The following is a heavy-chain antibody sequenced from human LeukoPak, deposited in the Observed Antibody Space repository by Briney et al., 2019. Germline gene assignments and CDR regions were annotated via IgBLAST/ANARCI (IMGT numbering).Heavy chain of an antibody. D-gene: IGHD2-2*01. J-gene: IGHJ3*02. CDR3: ARDGRVPAAGDAFDI. CDR2: ISSSSSYI. CDR1: GFTFSSYS. Sequence: PGGSLRLSCAASGFTFSSYSMNWVRQAPGKGLEWVSSISSSSSYIYYADSVKGRFTTSRDNAKNSLYLQMNSLRAEDTAVYYCARDGRVPAAGDAFDIWGQGTMVTVSS. V-gene: IGHV3-21*01.